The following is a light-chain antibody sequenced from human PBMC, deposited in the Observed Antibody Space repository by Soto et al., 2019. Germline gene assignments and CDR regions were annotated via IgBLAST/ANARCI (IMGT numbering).Light chain of an antibody. CDR2: GVT. V-gene: IGLV2-8*01. CDR1: SSDVGRYDY. Sequence: QSALTQPPSASGSPGESVTFSCTGTSSDVGRYDYVSWYQQHPGKAPKLLIYGVTKRPSGVPDRFSGSKSGNTASLTISGLQAEDEADYYCSSYTSSSTLVVFGGGTKVTVL. CDR3: SSYTSSSTLVV. J-gene: IGLJ2*01.